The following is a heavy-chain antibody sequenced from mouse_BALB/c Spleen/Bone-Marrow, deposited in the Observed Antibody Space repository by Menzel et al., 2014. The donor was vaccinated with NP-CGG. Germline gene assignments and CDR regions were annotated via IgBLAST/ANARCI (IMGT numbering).Heavy chain of an antibody. V-gene: IGHV1S29*02. CDR2: IYPYNGGT. CDR1: GYTFTDYN. Sequence: EVQLQQSGPELVKPGASVKISCKASGYTFTDYNMHWVKQSHGKSLEWFGYIYPYNGGTGYNQKFKSKPTITIDNSPSTPYMELSSLRSEDSAAYYCARPAYPYSRDGFAMDYWGQGTSVTVSS. CDR3: ARPAYPYSRDGFAMDY. J-gene: IGHJ4*01. D-gene: IGHD2-14*01.